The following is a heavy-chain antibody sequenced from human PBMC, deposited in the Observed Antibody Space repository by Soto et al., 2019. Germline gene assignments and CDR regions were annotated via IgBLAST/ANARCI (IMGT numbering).Heavy chain of an antibody. J-gene: IGHJ4*02. CDR3: AKRSSSSTFDY. D-gene: IGHD6-6*01. Sequence: SLQPYHPGSGLTLHRIAMSGVRQAPGKGLEGVSGISGIDECTYYADTGKGRFTISRDNSKNTLYLQMNSLRAEDTAVYYCAKRSSSSTFDYWGQGT. CDR1: GLTLHRIA. V-gene: IGHV3-23*01. CDR2: ISGIDECT.